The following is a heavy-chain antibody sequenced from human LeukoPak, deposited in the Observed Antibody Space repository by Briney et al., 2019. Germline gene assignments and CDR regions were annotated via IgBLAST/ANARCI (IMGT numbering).Heavy chain of an antibody. D-gene: IGHD4-17*01. J-gene: IGHJ4*02. Sequence: GGSLRLSCAASGFTFSSYGMHWVRQAPGKGLEWVAVIRYVGSDKYYADSVKGRFTISRDNSQNTMYLQMNSLRPEDTAVYYCARENDYALDYWGQGTLVTVSS. CDR2: IRYVGSDK. CDR1: GFTFSSYG. CDR3: ARENDYALDY. V-gene: IGHV3-30*19.